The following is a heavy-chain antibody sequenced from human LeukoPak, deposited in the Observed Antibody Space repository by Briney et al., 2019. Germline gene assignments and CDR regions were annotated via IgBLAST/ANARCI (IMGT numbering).Heavy chain of an antibody. Sequence: SETLSLTCAVSVGSISSGGYSWSWIRQPPGKGLEWIGYIYHSGRTYYNPSLKSRVTISVDRSKNQFSLKLSSVTAADTAVYYCARGISDYDILTGYYIRAFDIWGQGTMVTVSS. D-gene: IGHD3-9*01. CDR3: ARGISDYDILTGYYIRAFDI. CDR1: VGSISSGGYS. CDR2: IYHSGRT. V-gene: IGHV4-30-2*01. J-gene: IGHJ3*02.